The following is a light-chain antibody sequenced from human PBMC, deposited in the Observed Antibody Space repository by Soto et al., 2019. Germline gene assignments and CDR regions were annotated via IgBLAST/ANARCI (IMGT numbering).Light chain of an antibody. CDR1: TSDVGGYNY. J-gene: IGLJ1*01. CDR2: EVS. V-gene: IGLV2-14*01. CDR3: FSYTTSSAPYF. Sequence: QSVLTQPASVSGSPGQSITISCTGTTSDVGGYNYVSWYQQHPGKVPKLLIYEVSNRPSGVSNRFSGSKSGSTASLTVSGLQAEDEAVYYCFSYTTSSAPYFFGTGTKLTVL.